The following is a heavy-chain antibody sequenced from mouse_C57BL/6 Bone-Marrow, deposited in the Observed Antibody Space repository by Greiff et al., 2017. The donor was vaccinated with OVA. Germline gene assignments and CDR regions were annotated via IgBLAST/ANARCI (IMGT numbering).Heavy chain of an antibody. J-gene: IGHJ1*03. D-gene: IGHD2-2*01. CDR2: IHPNSGST. Sequence: QVQLQQPGAELVKPGASVKLSCKASGYTFTSYWMHWVKQRPGQGLEWIGMIHPNSGSTNYNEKFKSKATLTVDKSSSTAYMQLSSLTSEDSAVYYGARRGYDEYFDVWGTGTTVTVSS. CDR1: GYTFTSYW. CDR3: ARRGYDEYFDV. V-gene: IGHV1-64*01.